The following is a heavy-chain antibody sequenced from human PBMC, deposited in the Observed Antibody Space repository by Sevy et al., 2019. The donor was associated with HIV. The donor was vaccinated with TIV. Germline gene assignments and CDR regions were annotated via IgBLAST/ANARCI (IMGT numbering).Heavy chain of an antibody. CDR2: IRNKAKSSTT. Sequence: GGSLRLSCAASGFIFGDLYMDWVRQAPGKGLKWIGRIRNKAKSSTTEYAASVKGRFTITRDDSKNSLYLQMNSLRAEDTAVYYCARSWEQQLHDAFDIWGQGTMVTVSS. V-gene: IGHV3-72*01. CDR3: ARSWEQQLHDAFDI. J-gene: IGHJ3*02. D-gene: IGHD6-13*01. CDR1: GFIFGDLY.